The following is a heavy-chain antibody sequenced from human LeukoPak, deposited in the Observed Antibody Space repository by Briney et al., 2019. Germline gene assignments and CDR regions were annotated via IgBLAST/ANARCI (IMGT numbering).Heavy chain of an antibody. CDR2: ISYDGSNK. D-gene: IGHD4-17*01. V-gene: IGHV3-30*04. J-gene: IGHJ4*02. CDR3: ARRLRRNYFDY. CDR1: GFTFSSYA. Sequence: PGGSLRLSCGASGFTFSSYAMHWVRQAPGKGLEWVAVISYDGSNKDYADSVKGRFTISRDNAKNSLYLQMNSLRAEDTAVYYCARRLRRNYFDYWGQGTLVTVSS.